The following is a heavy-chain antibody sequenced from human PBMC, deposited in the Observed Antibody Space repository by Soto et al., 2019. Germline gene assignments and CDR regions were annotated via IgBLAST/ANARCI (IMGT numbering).Heavy chain of an antibody. CDR3: ARDPPIVGATGELGDP. D-gene: IGHD1-26*01. CDR1: GYTFTSYG. V-gene: IGHV1-18*01. CDR2: ISAYNGNT. Sequence: QVQLVQSGAEVKKPGASVKVSCKASGYTFTSYGISWVRQAPGQGLEWMGWISAYNGNTNYAQKLQGRVTMTTDTATSTAYMELRSLRSDDTAVYYCARDPPIVGATGELGDPWGQGTLVTVSS. J-gene: IGHJ5*02.